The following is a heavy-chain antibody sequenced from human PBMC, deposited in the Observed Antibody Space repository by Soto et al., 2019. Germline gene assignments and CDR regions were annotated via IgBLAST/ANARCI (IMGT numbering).Heavy chain of an antibody. V-gene: IGHV1-3*01. CDR2: INAGNGNT. CDR3: AIGGSSRGNFDY. D-gene: IGHD6-13*01. CDR1: GYTFTSYA. J-gene: IGHJ4*02. Sequence: ASVKVSCKASGYTFTSYAMHWVRQAPGQRLEWMGWINAGNGNTKYSQKFQGRVTITRDTSASTAYMELSSLRSEDTAVYYCAIGGSSRGNFDYWGQGTLVTVSS.